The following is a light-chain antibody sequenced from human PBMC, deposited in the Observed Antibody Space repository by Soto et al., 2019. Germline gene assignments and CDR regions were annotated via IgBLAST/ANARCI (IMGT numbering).Light chain of an antibody. J-gene: IGLJ2*01. Sequence: QSVLTQPPSASGTPGQRVTISCSGSSSNIGSNYVYWYQQLPGTVPQLLIYRNNERPSGVPVRFSGSKSGTSASLAISGLRSEDEADYYCAAWDDSLSGVGFGGGTKVTVL. CDR1: SSNIGSNY. CDR2: RNN. V-gene: IGLV1-47*01. CDR3: AAWDDSLSGVG.